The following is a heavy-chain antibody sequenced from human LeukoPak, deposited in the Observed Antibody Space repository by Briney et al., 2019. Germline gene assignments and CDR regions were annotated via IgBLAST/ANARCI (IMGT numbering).Heavy chain of an antibody. CDR2: IYYSGAT. CDR3: ARWPQSYFDN. Sequence: SETLSLTCTVSGGSMSAAGYFWSWIRQHPGKGLEWIGNIYYSGATFYNSSLKSRHTISVDTSKNQFSLKVTSVTAAETAVYYCARWPQSYFDNWGQGTLVTVAS. CDR1: GGSMSAAGYF. J-gene: IGHJ4*02. V-gene: IGHV4-31*03.